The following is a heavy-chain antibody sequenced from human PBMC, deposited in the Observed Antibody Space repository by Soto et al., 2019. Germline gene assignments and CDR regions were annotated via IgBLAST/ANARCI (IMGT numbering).Heavy chain of an antibody. D-gene: IGHD3-3*01. Sequence: SETLSLTCTVSGGSISSGDYYWSWIRQPPGKGLEWIGYIYYSGSTYYNPSLKSRVTISVDTSKNQFSLKLSSVTDADTAVYYCARGQHRYYDFWSGYTRTNYYYYGMDVWGQGTTVTVSS. CDR2: IYYSGST. V-gene: IGHV4-30-4*01. CDR3: ARGQHRYYDFWSGYTRTNYYYYGMDV. J-gene: IGHJ6*02. CDR1: GGSISSGDYY.